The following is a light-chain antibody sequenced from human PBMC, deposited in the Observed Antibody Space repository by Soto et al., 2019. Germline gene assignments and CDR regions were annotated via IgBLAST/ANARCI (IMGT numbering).Light chain of an antibody. V-gene: IGKV1-5*01. CDR2: DAS. J-gene: IGKJ1*01. CDR1: QTISSW. Sequence: DIQMTQSPSTLSGSEGDRVTITCRASQTISSWLAWYQQKPGKAPKLLIYDASSLQSGVPSRFSGSGSGTEFTLTISSLQPDDFATYCCQHYNSYSEAFGQGTKVDIK. CDR3: QHYNSYSEA.